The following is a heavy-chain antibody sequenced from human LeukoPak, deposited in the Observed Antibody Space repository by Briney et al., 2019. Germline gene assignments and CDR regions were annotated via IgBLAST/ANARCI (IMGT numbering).Heavy chain of an antibody. V-gene: IGHV4-59*01. Sequence: PSETLSLTCAVYGGSFSGYYWSWIRQPPGKGLEWIGYIYYSGSTNYNPSLKSRVTISVDTSKNQFSLKLSSVTAADTAVYYCARIGYCSGGSCYGYAFDIWGQGTMVTVSS. CDR2: IYYSGST. D-gene: IGHD2-15*01. CDR3: ARIGYCSGGSCYGYAFDI. J-gene: IGHJ3*02. CDR1: GGSFSGYY.